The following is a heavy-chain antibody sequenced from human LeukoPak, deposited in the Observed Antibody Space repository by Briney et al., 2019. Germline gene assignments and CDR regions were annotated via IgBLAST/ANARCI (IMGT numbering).Heavy chain of an antibody. J-gene: IGHJ6*02. Sequence: LPGGSLRLSCAASGFTFSSYAMSWVRQAPGKGLEWVSAISGSGGSTYYADSVKGRFTISRDNSKNTLYLQMNSLRAEDTAVYYCAKEKWPNYYYGMDVWGQGTTVTVSS. V-gene: IGHV3-23*01. CDR1: GFTFSSYA. CDR2: ISGSGGST. CDR3: AKEKWPNYYYGMDV. D-gene: IGHD2-8*01.